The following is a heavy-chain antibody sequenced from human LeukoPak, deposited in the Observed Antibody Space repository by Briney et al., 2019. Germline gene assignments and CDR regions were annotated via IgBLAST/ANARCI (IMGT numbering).Heavy chain of an antibody. CDR3: ARQFSGWYSQGRGPDDAFDI. V-gene: IGHV1-69*04. Sequence: GASVKVSCKASGGTFSSYAISWVRQAPGQGLEWMGRIIPILGIANYAQKFQGRVTITADKSTSTAYMELSSLRSEDTAVYYCARQFSGWYSQGRGPDDAFDIWGQGTMVTVSS. CDR2: IIPILGIA. J-gene: IGHJ3*02. D-gene: IGHD6-19*01. CDR1: GGTFSSYA.